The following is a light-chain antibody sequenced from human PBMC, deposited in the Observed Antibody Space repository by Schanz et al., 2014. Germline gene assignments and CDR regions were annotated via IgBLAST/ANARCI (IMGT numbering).Light chain of an antibody. Sequence: QSALIQPASVSGSPGQSITISCTGTSSDIGGYNYVSWYQQLPGKAPKLMLYDVSDRPSGVSNRFSGSKSGNTASLTISGLQAEDEADYYCSSYTSSSTLVVFGGGTKLTVL. CDR1: SSDIGGYNY. CDR3: SSYTSSSTLVV. J-gene: IGLJ2*01. CDR2: DVS. V-gene: IGLV2-14*03.